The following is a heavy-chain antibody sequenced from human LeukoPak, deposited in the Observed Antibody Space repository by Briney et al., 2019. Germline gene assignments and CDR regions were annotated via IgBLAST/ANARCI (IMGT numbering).Heavy chain of an antibody. J-gene: IGHJ4*02. Sequence: SETLSLTCTVCGDSVSSNPNYWTWIRQPPGKGLEWIGYISYSGSTDYNPALESRLTISVDTSKNQFSLKLTSVTAADTGIYYCARECAGNSPLDSWGQGTLVTVSS. CDR1: GDSVSSNPNY. CDR2: ISYSGST. D-gene: IGHD4-23*01. CDR3: ARECAGNSPLDS. V-gene: IGHV4-30-4*01.